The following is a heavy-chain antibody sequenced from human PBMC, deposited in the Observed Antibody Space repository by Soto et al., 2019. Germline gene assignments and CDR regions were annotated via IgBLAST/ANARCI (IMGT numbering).Heavy chain of an antibody. CDR3: ARDRCFDGSCYSASDF. CDR1: GFSFSTYD. D-gene: IGHD2-15*01. V-gene: IGHV3-48*02. CDR2: ISTTSFTI. J-gene: IGHJ4*02. Sequence: PGGSLRLSCVASGFSFSTYDMDWVRQAPGKAPEWIAHISTTSFTIYYADSVKGRFTISRDNVRNSLYLEMKSLRDEDTAVYYCARDRCFDGSCYSASDFWGQGIQVPVSS.